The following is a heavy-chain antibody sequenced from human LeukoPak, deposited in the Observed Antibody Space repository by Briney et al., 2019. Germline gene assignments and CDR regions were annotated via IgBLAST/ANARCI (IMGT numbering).Heavy chain of an antibody. V-gene: IGHV3-15*01. CDR1: TSSNYC. Sequence: TSSNYCWGWVRQAPGKGLEWIGRIKSKTDGGTTDYTAPVKGRFTVSRDDSKNTLYLQMNSLKTEDTAVYYCNTGYCSSSSCHRSLYFDYWGQGTLVTVSS. CDR3: NTGYCSSSSCHRSLYFDY. J-gene: IGHJ4*02. CDR2: IKSKTDGGTT. D-gene: IGHD2-15*01.